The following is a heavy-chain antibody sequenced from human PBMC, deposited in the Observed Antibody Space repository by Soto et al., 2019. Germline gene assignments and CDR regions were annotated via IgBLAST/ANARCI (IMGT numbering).Heavy chain of an antibody. J-gene: IGHJ1*01. D-gene: IGHD6-6*01. Sequence: QVPLVQSGAEVKKPGASVKVSCKASGYTFTSYGISWVRQAPGQGLEWMGWISAYNGNTNYAQKLQGRVTMTTDTPTSTAPMDLTSLRSDDTAVYSCAGDTPEGHGSSAYVYWGQGTLVTVSS. V-gene: IGHV1-18*01. CDR3: AGDTPEGHGSSAYVY. CDR1: GYTFTSYG. CDR2: ISAYNGNT.